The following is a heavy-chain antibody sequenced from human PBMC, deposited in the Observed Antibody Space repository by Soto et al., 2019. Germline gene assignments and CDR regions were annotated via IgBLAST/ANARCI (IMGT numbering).Heavy chain of an antibody. CDR2: ISAYNGNT. J-gene: IGHJ6*02. D-gene: IGHD6-13*01. CDR1: GYTFTSYG. Sequence: ASVKVSCKXSGYTFTSYGISWVRQAPGQGLEWMGWISAYNGNTNYAQKLQGRVTMTTDTSTSTAYMELRSLRSDDTAVYYCARDTGLTGRQQLVVYYYYGMDVWGQGTTVTVSS. CDR3: ARDTGLTGRQQLVVYYYYGMDV. V-gene: IGHV1-18*04.